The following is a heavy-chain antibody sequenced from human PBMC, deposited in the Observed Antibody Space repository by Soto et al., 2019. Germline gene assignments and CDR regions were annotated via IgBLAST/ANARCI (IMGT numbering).Heavy chain of an antibody. CDR1: GGTFSSYA. CDR3: ARALRTYYYDSSGYSVGY. D-gene: IGHD3-22*01. V-gene: IGHV1-69*13. CDR2: IIPIFGTA. J-gene: IGHJ4*02. Sequence: SVKVSCKASGGTFSSYAISWVRQAPGQGLERMGGIIPIFGTANYAQKFQGRVTITADESTSTAYMELSSLRSEDTAVYYCARALRTYYYDSSGYSVGYWGQGTLVTVSS.